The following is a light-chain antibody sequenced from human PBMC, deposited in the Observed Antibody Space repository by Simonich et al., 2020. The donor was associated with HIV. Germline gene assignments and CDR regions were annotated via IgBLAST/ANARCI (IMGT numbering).Light chain of an antibody. CDR1: QDIISY. CDR3: QQLNSYPRALT. CDR2: AAS. Sequence: DIQLTQSPSFLSASVGDRVTITCRASQDIISYLAWYQQKPGEAPKLLIYAASTLQSGVPSRFSGSGSGTEFTLTISSLQPEDFATYYCQQLNSYPRALTFGGGTKVEIK. J-gene: IGKJ4*01. V-gene: IGKV1-9*01.